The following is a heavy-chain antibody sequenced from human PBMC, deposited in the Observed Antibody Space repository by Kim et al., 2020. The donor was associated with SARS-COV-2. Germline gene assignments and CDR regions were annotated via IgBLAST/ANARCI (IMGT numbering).Heavy chain of an antibody. CDR2: INHSGST. J-gene: IGHJ5*02. V-gene: IGHV4-34*01. Sequence: SETLSLTCAVYGGSFSGYYWSWIRHPPGKGLEWIGEINHSGSTNYNPSLKSRVTISVDTSKNQFSLKLSSVTAADTAVYYCARNGVRGVAWFDPWGQGTLVTVSS. D-gene: IGHD3-10*01. CDR3: ARNGVRGVAWFDP. CDR1: GGSFSGYY.